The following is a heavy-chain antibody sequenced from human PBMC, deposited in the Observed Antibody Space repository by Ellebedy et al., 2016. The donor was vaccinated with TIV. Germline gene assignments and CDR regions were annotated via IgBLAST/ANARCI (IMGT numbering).Heavy chain of an antibody. J-gene: IGHJ4*02. Sequence: PGGSLRLSCAASGFTCTNAWMNWVSKAPGKGREWVGLIKRKIDGGTTEYAAPVKGRFIIARDDSKNMLYLQMNNLKTEDTAVYYFTTRYYYDSSGYNQVDYWGQGTLVTVSS. D-gene: IGHD3-22*01. V-gene: IGHV3-15*07. CDR3: TTRYYYDSSGYNQVDY. CDR1: GFTCTNAW. CDR2: IKRKIDGGTT.